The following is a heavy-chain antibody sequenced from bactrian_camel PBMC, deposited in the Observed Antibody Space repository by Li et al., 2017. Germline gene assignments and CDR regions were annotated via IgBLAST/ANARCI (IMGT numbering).Heavy chain of an antibody. CDR2: IYTRGGIT. CDR1: GYSDGC. CDR3: AAEPWEAGTCDVPSYPPFYYKS. Sequence: HVQLVESGGGSVQAGQSLRLSCVASGYSDGCMGWFRQAPGKEREGIANIYTRGGITGITGYADSVKVRFTISLDNAKKTLYLQMNSLKPEDSAMYYCAAEPWEAGTCDVPSYPPFYYKSRGQGTQVTVS. D-gene: IGHD6*01. V-gene: IGHV3S63*01. J-gene: IGHJ4*01.